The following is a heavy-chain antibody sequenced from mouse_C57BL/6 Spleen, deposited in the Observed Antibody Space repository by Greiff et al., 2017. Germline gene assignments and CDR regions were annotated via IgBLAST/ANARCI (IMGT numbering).Heavy chain of an antibody. CDR3: ANDGYYD. CDR1: GYTFTSYW. Sequence: QVHVKQPGAELVKPGASVKLSCKASGYTFTSYWMQWVKQRPGQGLEWIGEIDPSDSYTNYNQKFKGKATLTVDTSSSTAYMQLSSLTSEDSAVYYCANDGYYDWGQGTTLTVSS. CDR2: IDPSDSYT. V-gene: IGHV1-50*01. J-gene: IGHJ2*01. D-gene: IGHD2-3*01.